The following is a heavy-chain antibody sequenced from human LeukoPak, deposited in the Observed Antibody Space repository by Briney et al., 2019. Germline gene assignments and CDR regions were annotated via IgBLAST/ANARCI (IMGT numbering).Heavy chain of an antibody. CDR2: IYSGGST. CDR1: GFTLSTYA. D-gene: IGHD3-9*01. V-gene: IGHV3-66*01. Sequence: GGSLRLSCVASGFTLSTYAMNWVRQAPGKGLEWVSVIYSGGSTYYADSVKGRFTISRDNSKNTLYLQMNSLRAEDTAVYYCARDRYFDWLLPSGMDVWGQGTTVTVSS. CDR3: ARDRYFDWLLPSGMDV. J-gene: IGHJ6*02.